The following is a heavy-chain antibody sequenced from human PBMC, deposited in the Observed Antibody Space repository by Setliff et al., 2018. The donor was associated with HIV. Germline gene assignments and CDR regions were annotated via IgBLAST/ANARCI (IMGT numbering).Heavy chain of an antibody. CDR3: ARVFPPIRGAPFGTPPGAFDI. CDR2: IYSSGST. Sequence: SETLSLTCSVSGGSMSTYYWSWIRQPAGKGLEWIGRIYSSGSTIYNPSLRSRVTMSVDTSKSQLSLKLTSVTAADTAVYYCARVFPPIRGAPFGTPPGAFDIWGQGTMVT. D-gene: IGHD2-15*01. J-gene: IGHJ3*02. CDR1: GGSMSTYY. V-gene: IGHV4-4*07.